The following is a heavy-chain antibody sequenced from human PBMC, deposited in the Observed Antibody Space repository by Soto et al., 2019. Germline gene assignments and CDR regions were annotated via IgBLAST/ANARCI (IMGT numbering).Heavy chain of an antibody. J-gene: IGHJ5*02. CDR1: GGTFSSYA. D-gene: IGHD3-10*01. V-gene: IGHV1-69*12. Sequence: QVQLVQSGAEVKKPGSSVKVSCKASGGTFSSYAISWVRQAPGHGLEWMGGIIPIFGTANYAQKFQGRVTITADESTSTAYMELSILRSEDTAVYYCARDPKYYGPSGWFDPWGPGTLVTVSS. CDR3: ARDPKYYGPSGWFDP. CDR2: IIPIFGTA.